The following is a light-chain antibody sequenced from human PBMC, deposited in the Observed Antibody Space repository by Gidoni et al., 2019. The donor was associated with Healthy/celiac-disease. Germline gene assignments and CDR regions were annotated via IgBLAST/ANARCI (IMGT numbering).Light chain of an antibody. CDR3: QQRSNWPPLT. V-gene: IGKV3-11*01. CDR1: QRVSSY. CDR2: DAS. J-gene: IGKJ4*01. Sequence: EVVLTQSPATLSLSPGERATPSCRASQRVSSYLAWYQQKPGQAPRLLIYDASNRATGIPARFSGSGSGTAFTLTISSLEAEDFSVYYCQQRSNWPPLTFGGGTKVEIK.